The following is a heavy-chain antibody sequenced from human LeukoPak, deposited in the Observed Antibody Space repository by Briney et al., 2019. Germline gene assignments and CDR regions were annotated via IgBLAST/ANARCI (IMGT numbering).Heavy chain of an antibody. Sequence: GGSLRLSCAASGFTFSSYGMHWVRQAPGKGLEWVAVIWYDGSNKYYADSVKGRFTISRDNSKNTLYLQMNSLRAEDTALYYCAKDSENSGYYPFDYWGQGTLVTVSS. CDR3: AKDSENSGYYPFDY. D-gene: IGHD3-22*01. CDR1: GFTFSSYG. V-gene: IGHV3-33*06. CDR2: IWYDGSNK. J-gene: IGHJ4*02.